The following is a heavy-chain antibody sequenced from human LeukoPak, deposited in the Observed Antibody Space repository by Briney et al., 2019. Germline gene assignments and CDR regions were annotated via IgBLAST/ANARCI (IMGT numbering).Heavy chain of an antibody. CDR1: GGSISSGDYY. CDR3: ARDLLNEGNHLDY. Sequence: SETLSLTCTVSGGSISSGDYYWRWIRQPPGKGLEWIGYIYYSGSTYYNPSLKSRVTISVDTSKNQFSLKLSSVTAADTAVYYCARDLLNEGNHLDYWGQGTLVTVSS. CDR2: IYYSGST. J-gene: IGHJ4*01. D-gene: IGHD4-23*01. V-gene: IGHV4-30-4*01.